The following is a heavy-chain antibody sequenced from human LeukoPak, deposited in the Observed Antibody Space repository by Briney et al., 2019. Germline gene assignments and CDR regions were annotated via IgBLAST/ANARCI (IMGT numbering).Heavy chain of an antibody. D-gene: IGHD2-2*01. J-gene: IGHJ4*02. V-gene: IGHV3-21*01. Sequence: GGSLRLSCAASGFTFSSYSMNWVRQAPGKGLEWVSSISSSSSYIYYADSVKGRFTISRDNAKNSLYLQMNSLRAEDTAVYYCARETAKCSSTSCYDSGFDYWGQGTLVTVSS. CDR3: ARETAKCSSTSCYDSGFDY. CDR2: ISSSSSYI. CDR1: GFTFSSYS.